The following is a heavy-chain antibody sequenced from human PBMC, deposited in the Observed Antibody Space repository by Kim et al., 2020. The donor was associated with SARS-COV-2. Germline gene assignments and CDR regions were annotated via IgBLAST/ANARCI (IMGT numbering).Heavy chain of an antibody. Sequence: ASVKVSCKASGYTFTSYAMNWVRQAPGQGLEWMGWINTNTGNPTYAQGFTGRFVFSLDTSVSTAYLQISSLKAEDTAVYYCTTYYYDSSGYYYFDYWGQGTLVTVSS. CDR3: TTYYYDSSGYYYFDY. CDR2: INTNTGNP. J-gene: IGHJ4*02. D-gene: IGHD3-22*01. CDR1: GYTFTSYA. V-gene: IGHV7-4-1*02.